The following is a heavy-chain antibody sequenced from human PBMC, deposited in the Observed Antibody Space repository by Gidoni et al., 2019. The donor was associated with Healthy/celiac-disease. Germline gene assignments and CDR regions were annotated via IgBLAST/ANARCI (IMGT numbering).Heavy chain of an antibody. CDR3: VRGGVPRSFDL. CDR1: GGSLSSRSHY. Sequence: QLQLQESGPGLVKPSETLSLTCPVSGGSLSSRSHYWGWIRQPPGKGLEWIGSIYYSGSTYYNPSLKSRVTISVDTSKNQFSLKLSSVAAADTAVYYCVRGGVPRSFDLWGRGTLVTVSS. D-gene: IGHD3-16*01. J-gene: IGHJ2*01. V-gene: IGHV4-39*07. CDR2: IYYSGST.